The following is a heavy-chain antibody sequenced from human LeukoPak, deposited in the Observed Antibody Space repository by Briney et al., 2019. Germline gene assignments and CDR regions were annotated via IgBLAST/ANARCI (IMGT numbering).Heavy chain of an antibody. CDR1: GGAISSYN. Sequence: PGTLSLTSTVSGGAISSYNWSWIPQPPGKGLEWIGYIYDSGSTNYNPSLKSRVTISVDTSKNQFSLKVSSVTAADTAVYYCARHLTRYSALDYWGQGTLVTVSS. CDR3: ARHLTRYSALDY. V-gene: IGHV4-59*08. J-gene: IGHJ4*02. CDR2: IYDSGST. D-gene: IGHD3-10*01.